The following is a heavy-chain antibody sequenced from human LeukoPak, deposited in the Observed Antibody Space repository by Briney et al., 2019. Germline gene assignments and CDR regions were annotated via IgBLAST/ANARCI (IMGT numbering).Heavy chain of an antibody. CDR2: IIPIFGTA. D-gene: IGHD6-6*01. CDR1: GGTFSSYA. CDR3: ARARAARPIDY. J-gene: IGHJ4*02. V-gene: IGHV1-69*13. Sequence: EASVKVSCKASGGTFSSYAISWVRQAPGQGLEWMGGIIPIFGTANYAQKFQGRVTITADESTSTAYMELSRLRSDDTAVYYCARARAARPIDYWGQGTLVTVSS.